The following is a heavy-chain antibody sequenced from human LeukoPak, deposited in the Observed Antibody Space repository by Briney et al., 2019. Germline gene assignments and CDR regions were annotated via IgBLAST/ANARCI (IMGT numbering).Heavy chain of an antibody. CDR3: ARDNDSGWFGYYYYYYMDV. Sequence: ASVKVSCKASGGTFSSYAISWVRQAPGQGLEWMGGIIPIFGTANYAQKFQGRVTITADESTSTAYMELSSLRSEDTAVYYCARDNDSGWFGYYYYYYMDVWGKGTTVTISS. CDR1: GGTFSSYA. CDR2: IIPIFGTA. J-gene: IGHJ6*03. V-gene: IGHV1-69*13. D-gene: IGHD6-19*01.